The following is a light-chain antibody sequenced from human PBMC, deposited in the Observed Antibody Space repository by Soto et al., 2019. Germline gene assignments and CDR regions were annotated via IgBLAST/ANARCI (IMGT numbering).Light chain of an antibody. Sequence: EIVMTHTPATLSVSPAEGVTLSCRASQSMTTKLAWYRQKPGQAPRLLIHGTFTRATGIPARFSGSGSGTEFTLTISTMQSEAFAFYYCQLYNNCPWTFGQGTKVDIK. CDR2: GTF. J-gene: IGKJ1*01. V-gene: IGKV3-15*01. CDR1: QSMTTK. CDR3: QLYNNCPWT.